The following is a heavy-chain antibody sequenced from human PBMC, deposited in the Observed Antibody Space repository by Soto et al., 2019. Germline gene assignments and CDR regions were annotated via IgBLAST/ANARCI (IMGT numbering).Heavy chain of an antibody. V-gene: IGHV1-69*13. CDR3: ARVSGYSSGYYYENYYYYYGMDV. CDR1: GGTFSSYA. CDR2: IIPIFGTA. Sequence: SVKVSCKASGGTFSSYAISWVRQAPGQGLEWMGGIIPIFGTANYAQKFQGRVTITADESTSTAYMELSSLRSEDTAVYYRARVSGYSSGYYYENYYYYYGMDVWGQGTTVTVSS. D-gene: IGHD3-22*01. J-gene: IGHJ6*02.